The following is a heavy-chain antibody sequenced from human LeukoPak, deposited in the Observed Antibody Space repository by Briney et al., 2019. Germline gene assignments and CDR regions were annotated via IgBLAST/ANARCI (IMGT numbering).Heavy chain of an antibody. V-gene: IGHV1-2*02. J-gene: IGHJ4*02. Sequence: GASVKVSCKASGYTFTGYYMHWVRQAPGQGLEWMGWINPNSGGTNYAQKFQGRVTVTRDTSISTAYMELSRLRSDDTAVYYCARDPLQWLVQYYFDYWGQGTLVTVSS. CDR2: INPNSGGT. CDR1: GYTFTGYY. CDR3: ARDPLQWLVQYYFDY. D-gene: IGHD6-19*01.